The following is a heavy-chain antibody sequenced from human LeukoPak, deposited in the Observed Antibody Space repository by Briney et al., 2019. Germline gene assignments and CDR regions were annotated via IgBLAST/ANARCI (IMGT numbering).Heavy chain of an antibody. J-gene: IGHJ6*03. CDR3: ARIEHITIFGVVTDYYYYYMDV. CDR1: GFTFSDYY. Sequence: PGGSLRLSCAASGFTFSDYYMSWIRQAPGKGLEWVSYISSSGSTIYYADSVKGRFTISRDNAKNSLYLQMNSLRAEDTAVYYCARIEHITIFGVVTDYYYYYMDVWGKGTTVTVSS. CDR2: ISSSGSTI. D-gene: IGHD3-3*01. V-gene: IGHV3-11*04.